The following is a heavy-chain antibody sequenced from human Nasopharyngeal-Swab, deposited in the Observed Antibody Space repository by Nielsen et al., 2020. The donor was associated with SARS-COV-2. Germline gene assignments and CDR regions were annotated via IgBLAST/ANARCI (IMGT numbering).Heavy chain of an antibody. CDR1: GFTFSAHY. CDR3: ARDNRIQLWLRFYGLDV. CDR2: INSDGST. Sequence: GESLKISCAASGFTFSAHYMDWVRQAPGKGLEWVSLINSDGSTYYSDSVRGRFTISRDSSKNTLYLQMNYLRAEDTALYYCARDNRIQLWLRFYGLDVWGQGTTVTVSS. J-gene: IGHJ6*02. V-gene: IGHV3-66*01. D-gene: IGHD5-18*01.